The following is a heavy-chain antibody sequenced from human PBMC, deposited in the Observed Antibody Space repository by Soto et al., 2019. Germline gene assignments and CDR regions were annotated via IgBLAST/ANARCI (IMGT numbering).Heavy chain of an antibody. CDR3: ASMIGDPVLSFDS. CDR2: IFYSGST. J-gene: IGHJ5*01. V-gene: IGHV4-59*01. CDR1: GGSISSYY. D-gene: IGHD3-10*02. Sequence: QVQLQESGPGLVKPSETLSLTCTVSGGSISSYYWSWIRQPPGKGLEWIGFIFYSGSTSYNPSLKSRVTISIDTSAYQFSLTLNSVTAADTAVYYWASMIGDPVLSFDSWGQGTLVAVSS.